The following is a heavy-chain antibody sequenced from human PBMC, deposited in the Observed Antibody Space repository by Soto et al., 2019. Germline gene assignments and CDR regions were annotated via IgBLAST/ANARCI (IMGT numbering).Heavy chain of an antibody. CDR1: GYTFTEYG. J-gene: IGHJ4*02. D-gene: IGHD4-17*01. CDR3: ARADYGDTKIYSFDH. Sequence: ASVKVSFKTSGYTFTEYGISWFRQAPGQGLEWMGWISPYNGKTNYIQEFQDRVTITTDTSSTTVYMDLRTLKSDDTAIYFCARADYGDTKIYSFDHWGQGTLVTVSS. V-gene: IGHV1-18*01. CDR2: ISPYNGKT.